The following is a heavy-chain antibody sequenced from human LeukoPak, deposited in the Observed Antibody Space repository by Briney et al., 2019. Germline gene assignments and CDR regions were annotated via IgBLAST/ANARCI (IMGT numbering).Heavy chain of an antibody. CDR2: IGTAGDT. CDR3: AREGPDSSGYYLIDY. Sequence: PGGSLRLSCAASGFTFSSYDMHWVRQATGKGLEWVSAIGTAGDTYYPGSVKGRFTISRENAKNSLYLQMNSLRAGDTAVYYCAREGPDSSGYYLIDYWGQGTLVTVSS. V-gene: IGHV3-13*01. J-gene: IGHJ4*02. D-gene: IGHD3-22*01. CDR1: GFTFSSYD.